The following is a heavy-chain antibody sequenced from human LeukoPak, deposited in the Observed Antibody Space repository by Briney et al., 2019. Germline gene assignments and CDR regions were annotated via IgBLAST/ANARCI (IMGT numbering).Heavy chain of an antibody. D-gene: IGHD1-26*01. Sequence: SETLSLTCTVSGGSISSSGYYWGWIRQPPGKGLEWIGSTYYSGSTYYNPSLKSRVTISVDTSKNQFSLKLSSVTAADTAVYYCARSTLGSSGRYYYYYMDVWGKGPRSPSP. CDR1: GGSISSSGYY. CDR2: TYYSGST. CDR3: ARSTLGSSGRYYYYYMDV. V-gene: IGHV4-39*07. J-gene: IGHJ6*03.